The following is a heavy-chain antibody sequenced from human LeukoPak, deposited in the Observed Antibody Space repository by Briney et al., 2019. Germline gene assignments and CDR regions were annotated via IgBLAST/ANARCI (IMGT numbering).Heavy chain of an antibody. J-gene: IGHJ3*02. CDR3: ARDYCSSTSCYGWSGREAFDI. CDR2: IYTSGGT. D-gene: IGHD2-2*01. CDR1: GGSISSYY. Sequence: SETLSLTCTVSGGSISSYYWSWIRQPAGKGLEWIGRIYTSGGTNYNPSLKSRVTISVDTSKNQFSLKLSSVTAADTAVYYCARDYCSSTSCYGWSGREAFDIWGQGTMVTVSS. V-gene: IGHV4-4*07.